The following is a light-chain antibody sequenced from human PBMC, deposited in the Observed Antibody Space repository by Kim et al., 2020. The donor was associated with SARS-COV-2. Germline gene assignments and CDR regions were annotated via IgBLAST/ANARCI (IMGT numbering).Light chain of an antibody. J-gene: IGKJ2*03. Sequence: DIVMTQSPDSLAVSLGERATLNCKSSQTVLYNSNNKNYLAWYQQKPGQAPKLLIYWASIREAGVSDRFRGSGSEADFTLTISSLQAVDVAVYYCQRNYSSPPSFGQGTKLEI. CDR3: QRNYSSPPS. V-gene: IGKV4-1*01. CDR1: QTVLYNSNNKNY. CDR2: WAS.